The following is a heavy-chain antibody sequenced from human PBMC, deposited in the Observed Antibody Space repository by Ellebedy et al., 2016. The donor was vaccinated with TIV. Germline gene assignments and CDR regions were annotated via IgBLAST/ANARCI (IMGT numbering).Heavy chain of an antibody. Sequence: SETLSLTXTVSGGSISSSSYYWGWIRQPPGKGLEWIGSIYYSGSTYYNPSLKSRVTISVDMSKNHFSLKLSSVTAADTAVYYCARHPDDYSMPEWFDPWGQGTLVTVSS. D-gene: IGHD4-11*01. V-gene: IGHV4-39*01. CDR2: IYYSGST. J-gene: IGHJ5*02. CDR3: ARHPDDYSMPEWFDP. CDR1: GGSISSSSYY.